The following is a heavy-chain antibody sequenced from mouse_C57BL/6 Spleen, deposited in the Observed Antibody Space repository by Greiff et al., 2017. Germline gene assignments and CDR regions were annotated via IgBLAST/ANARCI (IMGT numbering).Heavy chain of an antibody. CDR1: GYAFSSSW. V-gene: IGHV1-82*01. J-gene: IGHJ4*01. D-gene: IGHD1-1*01. CDR3: ARVGGSSPYYAMDY. Sequence: QVQLQQSGPELVKPGASVKISCKASGYAFSSSWMNWVKQRPGKGLEWIGRIYPGDGDTNYNGKFKGKATLTADKSSSTAYMQLSSLTSEDSAVYFCARVGGSSPYYAMDYWGQGTSVTVSS. CDR2: IYPGDGDT.